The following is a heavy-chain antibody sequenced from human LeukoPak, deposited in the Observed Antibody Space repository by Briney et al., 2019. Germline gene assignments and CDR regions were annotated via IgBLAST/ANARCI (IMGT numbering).Heavy chain of an antibody. CDR2: INPNSGGT. Sequence: ASVKVSCKASGYTFTGYYMHWVRQAPGQGLEWMGRINPNSGGTNYAQKFQGRVTMTRDTSISTAYMELSRLRSDDTAVYYCARGDSSSSPWFDPWGQGTLVTVSS. V-gene: IGHV1-2*06. J-gene: IGHJ5*02. CDR3: ARGDSSSSPWFDP. D-gene: IGHD6-6*01. CDR1: GYTFTGYY.